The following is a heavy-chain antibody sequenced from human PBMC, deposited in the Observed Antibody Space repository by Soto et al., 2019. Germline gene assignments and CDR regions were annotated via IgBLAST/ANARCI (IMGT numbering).Heavy chain of an antibody. CDR2: INPSGGST. V-gene: IGHV1-46*01. CDR3: ASILSSASKEVISFDS. CDR1: GYTITRYY. Sequence: PVKATRTASGYTITRYYMRWGRQAPGQGLGWMGIINPSGGSTSYAQKFQGRVTITRGTSTSTVYMELSSLRSEDTAVYYCASILSSASKEVISFDSCGQGSLV. J-gene: IGHJ5*01. D-gene: IGHD6-6*01.